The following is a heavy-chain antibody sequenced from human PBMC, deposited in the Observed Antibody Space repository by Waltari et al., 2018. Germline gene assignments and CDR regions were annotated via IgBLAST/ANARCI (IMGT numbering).Heavy chain of an antibody. Sequence: QVQLQESGPGLVKPSETLSLTCTVSGYSISSGYYWGWIRQPPGKGLEWIGSIYPSGSTYYNPPLKSRVTISVATSKNQFSLKLSSVTAADTAVYYCLVAVGYRSGFDYWGQGTLVTVSS. CDR1: GYSISSGYY. J-gene: IGHJ4*02. V-gene: IGHV4-38-2*02. CDR2: IYPSGST. CDR3: LVAVGYRSGFDY. D-gene: IGHD6-25*01.